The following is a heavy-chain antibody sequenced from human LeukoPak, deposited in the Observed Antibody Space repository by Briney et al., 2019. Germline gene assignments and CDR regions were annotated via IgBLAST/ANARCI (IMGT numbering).Heavy chain of an antibody. V-gene: IGHV4-4*07. D-gene: IGHD4-17*01. CDR3: AREYGDQGTRNFDY. Sequence: SETQSLTCTVSGGSISSYYWSWIRQPAGKGLEWIGRIYTSGSTNYSPSLKSRVTMSVDTSKNQFSLKLISVTAADTAVYYCAREYGDQGTRNFDYWGQGSLVTVSS. CDR1: GGSISSYY. CDR2: IYTSGST. J-gene: IGHJ4*02.